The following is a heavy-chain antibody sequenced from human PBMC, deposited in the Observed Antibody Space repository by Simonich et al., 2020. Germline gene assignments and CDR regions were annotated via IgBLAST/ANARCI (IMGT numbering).Heavy chain of an antibody. J-gene: IGHJ4*02. CDR1: GFTFSSYW. Sequence: EVQLVESGGGLVQPGGSLRLSCAASGFTFSSYWMHWVRQAPGKGLGWVYRIKSYGSRTSYAAAVKGRFTISRDNAKNTLYLQMNSLRAEDTAVYYCARNRLDYWGQGTLVTVSS. CDR3: ARNRLDY. V-gene: IGHV3-74*01. CDR2: IKSYGSRT.